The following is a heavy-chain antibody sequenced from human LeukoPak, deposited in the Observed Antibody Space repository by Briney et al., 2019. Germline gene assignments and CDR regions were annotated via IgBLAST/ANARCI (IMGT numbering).Heavy chain of an antibody. CDR3: AKARLWLDYFDY. V-gene: IGHV3-9*01. D-gene: IGHD3-10*01. CDR1: GFTFSSYG. Sequence: GGSLRLSCAASGFTFSSYGMSWVRQAPGKGLEWVSGISWNSGSMGYADSVKGRFTISRDNAKNSLYLQMNSLRAEDTALYYCAKARLWLDYFDYWGQGTLVTVSS. CDR2: ISWNSGSM. J-gene: IGHJ4*02.